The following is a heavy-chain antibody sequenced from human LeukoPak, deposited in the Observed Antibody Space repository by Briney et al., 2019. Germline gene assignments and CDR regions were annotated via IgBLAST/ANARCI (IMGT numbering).Heavy chain of an antibody. CDR1: GGSVSSGSYY. CDR2: IYYSGST. J-gene: IGHJ5*02. CDR3: ARAPTTGWFDP. Sequence: SETLSPTCTVSGGSVSSGSYYWSWIRQPPGKGLEWIGYIYYSGSTNYNPSLKSRVTISVDTSKNQFSLKLSSVTAADTAVYYCARAPTTGWFDPWGQGTLVTVSS. V-gene: IGHV4-61*01. D-gene: IGHD1-26*01.